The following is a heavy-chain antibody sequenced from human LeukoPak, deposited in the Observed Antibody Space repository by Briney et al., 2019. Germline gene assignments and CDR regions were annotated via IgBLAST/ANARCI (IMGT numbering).Heavy chain of an antibody. J-gene: IGHJ4*02. CDR2: ISYDGSNK. D-gene: IGHD1-26*01. V-gene: IGHV3-30*04. Sequence: PGGSLRLSCAASGFTFSSYAMHWVRQAPGKGLEWVAVISYDGSNKYYADSVKGRFTISRDNSKNTLYLQMNSLRAEDTAVYYCARASAGATIIPDYWGQGTLVTVSS. CDR3: ARASAGATIIPDY. CDR1: GFTFSSYA.